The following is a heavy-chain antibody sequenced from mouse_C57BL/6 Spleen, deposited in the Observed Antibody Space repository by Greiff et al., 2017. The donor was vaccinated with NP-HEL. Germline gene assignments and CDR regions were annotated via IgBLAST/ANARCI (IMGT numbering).Heavy chain of an antibody. Sequence: GGGLVQPKGSLKLSCAASGFSFNTYAMNWVRQAPGKGLEWVARIRSKSNNYATYYADSVKDRFTISRDDSESMLYLQMNNLKTEDTAMYYCVRSEVGYGYDVGAMDYWGQGTSVTVSS. CDR1: GFSFNTYA. J-gene: IGHJ4*01. CDR2: IRSKSNNYAT. D-gene: IGHD2-2*01. CDR3: VRSEVGYGYDVGAMDY. V-gene: IGHV10-1*01.